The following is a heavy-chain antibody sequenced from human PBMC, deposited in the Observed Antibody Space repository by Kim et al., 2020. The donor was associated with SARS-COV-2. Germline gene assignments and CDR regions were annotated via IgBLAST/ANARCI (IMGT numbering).Heavy chain of an antibody. CDR2: ISTSGRTA. Sequence: GGSLRLSCVASGFILDNYAMSWIRQAPGKGLEWVSAISTSGRTANYADSVQGRFIISRDSRKNTLYLQMNSLTVEDTAVYYCAKEDRGYSSSWYTDSWGQGTEVTVSS. CDR3: AKEDRGYSSSWYTDS. D-gene: IGHD6-13*01. CDR1: GFILDNYA. V-gene: IGHV3-23*01. J-gene: IGHJ4*02.